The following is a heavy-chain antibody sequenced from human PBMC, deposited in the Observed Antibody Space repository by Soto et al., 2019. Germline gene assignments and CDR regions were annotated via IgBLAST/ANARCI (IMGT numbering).Heavy chain of an antibody. V-gene: IGHV4-30-2*01. D-gene: IGHD6-13*01. CDR2: IYHSGST. CDR1: GGSISSGGYS. Sequence: SETLSLTCTVSGGSISSGGYSWSWIRQPPGKGLEWIGYIYHSGSTYYNPSLKSRVTISVDRSKNQFSLKLSSVTAADTAVYYCARGRPGQQLRGYGMDVWGQGTTVTVSS. J-gene: IGHJ6*02. CDR3: ARGRPGQQLRGYGMDV.